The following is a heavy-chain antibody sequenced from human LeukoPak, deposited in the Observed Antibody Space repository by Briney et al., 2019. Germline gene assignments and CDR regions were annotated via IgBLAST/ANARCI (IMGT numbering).Heavy chain of an antibody. J-gene: IGHJ4*02. Sequence: GGSLRLSCAASGFTFSSYAMHWVRQAPGQGLEWMGIINPSGGSTSYAQKFQGRVTMTRDTSTSTVYMELSSLRSEDTAVYYCARVGGDTAIDYWGQGTLVTVSS. D-gene: IGHD5-18*01. V-gene: IGHV1-46*01. CDR2: INPSGGST. CDR3: ARVGGDTAIDY. CDR1: GFTFSSYA.